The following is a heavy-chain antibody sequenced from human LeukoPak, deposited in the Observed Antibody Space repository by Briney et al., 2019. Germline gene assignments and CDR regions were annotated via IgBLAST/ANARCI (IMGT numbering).Heavy chain of an antibody. Sequence: GGSLRLSCAASGFTFSSYAMHWVRQAPGKGLEWVAVISYDGSNKYYADSVKGRFTISRDNSKNTLYLQMNSLRAEDTAVYYCARAPDTEWELLRGYYFGYWGQGTLVTVSS. V-gene: IGHV3-30*04. D-gene: IGHD1-26*01. CDR3: ARAPDTEWELLRGYYFGY. J-gene: IGHJ4*02. CDR1: GFTFSSYA. CDR2: ISYDGSNK.